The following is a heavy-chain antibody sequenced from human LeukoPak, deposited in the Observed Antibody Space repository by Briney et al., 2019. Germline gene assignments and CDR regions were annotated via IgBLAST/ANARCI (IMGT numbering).Heavy chain of an antibody. V-gene: IGHV3-30*02. Sequence: PGGSLRLSCAASGFIFSSYGMHSVSQAPGKGLGWVAFIRYDGSNIYYADSVKGRFTSSRDNSKNTLYLQMDSLRAEDTAVYNCVKVVYGSGWALEQWGQGTLGTVSS. J-gene: IGHJ4*02. CDR3: VKVVYGSGWALEQ. CDR1: GFIFSSYG. CDR2: IRYDGSNI. D-gene: IGHD6-19*01.